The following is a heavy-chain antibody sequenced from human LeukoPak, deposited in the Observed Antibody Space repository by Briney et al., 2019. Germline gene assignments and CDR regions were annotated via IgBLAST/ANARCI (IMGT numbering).Heavy chain of an antibody. Sequence: PSQTLSLTCTVSGGSISSGGYYWSWIRQPPGKGLEWIGYIYHSGSTYYNPSLKSRVTISVDRSKNQFSLKLSSVTAADTAVYYCARRWGSGSYYNNYYGMDVWGQGTTVTVSS. D-gene: IGHD1-26*01. CDR3: ARRWGSGSYYNNYYGMDV. CDR2: IYHSGST. J-gene: IGHJ6*02. CDR1: GGSISSGGYY. V-gene: IGHV4-30-2*01.